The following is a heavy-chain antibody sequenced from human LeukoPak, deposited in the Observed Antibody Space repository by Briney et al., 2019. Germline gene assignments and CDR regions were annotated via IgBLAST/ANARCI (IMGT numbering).Heavy chain of an antibody. CDR2: INAGNGNT. Sequence: ASVKVSCKASGYTFTSYAMHWVRQAPGQRLEWMGWINAGNGNTKYSQKFQGRVTITRDTSASTAYMELSSLRSEDTAVYYCARVVHFGELLYGMDVWGQGATVTVSS. V-gene: IGHV1-3*01. CDR1: GYTFTSYA. CDR3: ARVVHFGELLYGMDV. D-gene: IGHD3-10*01. J-gene: IGHJ6*02.